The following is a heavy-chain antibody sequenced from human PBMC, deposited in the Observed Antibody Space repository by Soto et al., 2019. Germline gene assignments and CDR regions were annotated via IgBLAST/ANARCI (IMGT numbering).Heavy chain of an antibody. CDR2: ICTGGST. CDR3: AKVGRYCSSTSCYGGYYFDY. D-gene: IGHD2-2*01. CDR1: GFTVSSYY. J-gene: IGHJ4*02. Sequence: GGSLRLSCAASGFTVSSYYMSWVRQAPGKGLEWVSVICTGGSTYYADSVKGRFTISRDNSKNTLYLQMNSLRAEDTAVYYCAKVGRYCSSTSCYGGYYFDYWGQGTLVTVSS. V-gene: IGHV3-66*01.